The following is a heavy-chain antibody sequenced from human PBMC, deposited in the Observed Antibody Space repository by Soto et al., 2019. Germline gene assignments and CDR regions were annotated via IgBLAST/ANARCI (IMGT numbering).Heavy chain of an antibody. J-gene: IGHJ5*02. V-gene: IGHV1-2*02. CDR2: INPNSGGT. D-gene: IGHD2-15*01. Sequence: GASVKVSCKASGYTFTGYYMHWVRQAPGQGLEWMGWINPNSGGTNYAQKFQGRVTMTRDTSISTAYMELSRLRSDDTAVYYCARAPSVRGSWFDPWGQGTLVTVSS. CDR3: ARAPSVRGSWFDP. CDR1: GYTFTGYY.